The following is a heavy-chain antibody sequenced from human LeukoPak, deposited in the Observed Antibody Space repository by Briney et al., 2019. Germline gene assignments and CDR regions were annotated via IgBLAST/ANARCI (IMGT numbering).Heavy chain of an antibody. CDR1: GGSISSYY. Sequence: PSETLSLTCTVSGGSISSYYWSWIRQPPGKGLEWIGYIYYSGSTNYNPSLKSRVTISVDTSKNQFSLKLSSVTAADTAVYYCARAAETGTTRWFDPWGQGTLVTVSS. CDR3: ARAAETGTTRWFDP. CDR2: IYYSGST. V-gene: IGHV4-59*01. D-gene: IGHD1-7*01. J-gene: IGHJ5*02.